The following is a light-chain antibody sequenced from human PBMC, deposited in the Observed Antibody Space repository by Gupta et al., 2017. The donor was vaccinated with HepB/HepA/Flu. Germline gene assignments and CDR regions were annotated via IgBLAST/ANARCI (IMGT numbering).Light chain of an antibody. J-gene: IGKJ1*01. CDR2: KAS. CDR1: QSIGNW. CDR3: QQYKNESGM. V-gene: IGKV1-5*03. Sequence: DIQMTQSPSTLYASVGDRVTITCRASQSIGNWLAWYQQKPGKAPNLPIYKASSLESGVPSRFSGSGSGTAFTLTINGLQPDDFATYYCQQYKNESGMFGQGTKVQMK.